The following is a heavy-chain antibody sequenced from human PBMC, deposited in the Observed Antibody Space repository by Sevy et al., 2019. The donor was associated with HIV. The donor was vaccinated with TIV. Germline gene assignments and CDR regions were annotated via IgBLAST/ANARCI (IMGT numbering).Heavy chain of an antibody. Sequence: GGSLRLSCAASGFTFSRYGIHWVRRAPGKGLEWVAGIWFDGSKKFYVESVKGRFTISRDNSKKMLYLQMNSLRDEDTAVYYCEKDLYEGDVISILDSWGQGTLVTVSS. J-gene: IGHJ4*02. CDR2: IWFDGSKK. CDR1: GFTFSRYG. V-gene: IGHV3-33*06. D-gene: IGHD2-21*01. CDR3: EKDLYEGDVISILDS.